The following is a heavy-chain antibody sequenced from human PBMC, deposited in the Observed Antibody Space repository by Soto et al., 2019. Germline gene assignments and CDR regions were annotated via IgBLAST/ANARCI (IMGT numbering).Heavy chain of an antibody. V-gene: IGHV4-59*12. CDR1: GGSISSYY. CDR2: IYYSAGT. Sequence: SETLSLTCTVSGGSISSYYWSWIRQPPGKGLEWIGYIYYSAGTNYNPSLKSRVTISVDTSKNQFSLKVSSVTAADTAVYYCARARDGYNHGFDSWGQGSLVTVSS. D-gene: IGHD5-12*01. CDR3: ARARDGYNHGFDS. J-gene: IGHJ4*02.